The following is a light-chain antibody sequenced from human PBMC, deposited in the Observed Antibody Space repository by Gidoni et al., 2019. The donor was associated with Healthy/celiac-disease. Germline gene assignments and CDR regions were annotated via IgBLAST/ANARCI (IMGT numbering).Light chain of an antibody. CDR2: GAS. CDR3: QQYGSSSYT. J-gene: IGKJ2*01. Sequence: EIVLTQSPGTRSLSPGERATLTCRASQSVSSSYLAWYQQKPGQAPRLLIYGASSRATGIPDRFSGSGSGTDFTLTISRLEPEDFAVYYCQQYGSSSYTFGQGTKLEIK. V-gene: IGKV3-20*01. CDR1: QSVSSSY.